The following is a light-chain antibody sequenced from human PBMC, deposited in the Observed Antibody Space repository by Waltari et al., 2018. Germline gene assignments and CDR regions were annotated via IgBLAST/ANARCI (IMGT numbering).Light chain of an antibody. CDR2: AAS. V-gene: IGKV1-39*01. Sequence: DIQMTQSPSSLSASVGDRVILTCRASQAISIYLNWYQQKPGKAPNLLIYAASTLQRGIPPRFSGSGSGTHFTLTISSLQPEDFATYYCQHSYTTPLTFGGGTKVEI. CDR3: QHSYTTPLT. J-gene: IGKJ4*01. CDR1: QAISIY.